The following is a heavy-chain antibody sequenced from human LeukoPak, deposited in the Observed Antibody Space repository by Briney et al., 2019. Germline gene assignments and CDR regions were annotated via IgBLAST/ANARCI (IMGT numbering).Heavy chain of an antibody. D-gene: IGHD3-10*01. J-gene: IGHJ5*02. Sequence: SETLSLTCTVSGGSISSYYWSWIRQPPGKGLEWIGDIYYSGSTNYNPSLKSRVTFSVDTSKSQFSLKLNSVTAADTAVYYCARGRPDGSGSYYKFDPWGQGTLVTVSS. V-gene: IGHV4-59*08. CDR1: GGSISSYY. CDR3: ARGRPDGSGSYYKFDP. CDR2: IYYSGST.